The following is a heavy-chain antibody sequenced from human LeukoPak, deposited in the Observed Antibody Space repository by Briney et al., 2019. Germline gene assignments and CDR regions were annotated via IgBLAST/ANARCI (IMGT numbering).Heavy chain of an antibody. CDR1: GYTFTGYY. CDR2: INPNSGGT. D-gene: IGHD6-13*01. CDR3: ARLAGPPLYAFDI. Sequence: ASVKVSCKASGYTFTGYYMHWVRQAPGQGLEWLGWINPNSGGTNYAQKFQGRVTMTRDTSISTAHMELSRLRSDDTAVYYCARLAGPPLYAFDIWGQGTMVTVSS. J-gene: IGHJ3*02. V-gene: IGHV1-2*02.